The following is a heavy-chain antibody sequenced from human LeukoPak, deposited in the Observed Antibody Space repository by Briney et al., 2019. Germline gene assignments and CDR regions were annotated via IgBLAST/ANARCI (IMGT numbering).Heavy chain of an antibody. Sequence: SETLSLTCTVSGGSISSSSYYWGWIRQPPGKGLEWIGSIYYSGSTYYNPSLKSRVTISVDTSKNQFSLKLSSVTAADTAVYYCATLVGGSYYGAFDIWGQGTMVTVSS. J-gene: IGHJ3*02. CDR3: ATLVGGSYYGAFDI. V-gene: IGHV4-39*07. D-gene: IGHD1-26*01. CDR1: GGSISSSSYY. CDR2: IYYSGST.